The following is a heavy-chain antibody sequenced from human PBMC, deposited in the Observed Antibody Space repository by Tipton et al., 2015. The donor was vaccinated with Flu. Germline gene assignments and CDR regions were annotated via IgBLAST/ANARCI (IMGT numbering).Heavy chain of an antibody. J-gene: IGHJ3*02. Sequence: PGLVKPSETLSLTCTVSGGSISSYYWSWIRQPAGKGLEWIGRIYTSGSTNYNPSLKSRVTMSVDTSKNQFSLKLSSVTAADTAVYYCARDTGLIYYDSSGYYPGSDAFDIWGQGTMVTVSS. CDR2: IYTSGST. V-gene: IGHV4-4*07. CDR3: ARDTGLIYYDSSGYYPGSDAFDI. D-gene: IGHD3-22*01. CDR1: GGSISSYY.